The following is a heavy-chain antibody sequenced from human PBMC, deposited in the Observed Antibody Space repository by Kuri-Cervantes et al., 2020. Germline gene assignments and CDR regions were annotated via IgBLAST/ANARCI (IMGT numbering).Heavy chain of an antibody. CDR1: GGSISSGGYY. CDR2: IYYSGST. Sequence: SETLSLTCTVSGGSISSGGYYWSWIRQHPGKGLEWIGYIYYSGSTYYNPSLKSRVTISVDTSKNQFSLKLRSVTAADTAVYYCATGPGSCSSGSCYDADWFDPWGQGTLVTVSS. D-gene: IGHD2-15*01. V-gene: IGHV4-31*03. CDR3: ATGPGSCSSGSCYDADWFDP. J-gene: IGHJ5*02.